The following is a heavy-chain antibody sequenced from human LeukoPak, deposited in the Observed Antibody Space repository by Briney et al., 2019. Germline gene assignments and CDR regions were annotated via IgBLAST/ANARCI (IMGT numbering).Heavy chain of an antibody. J-gene: IGHJ5*02. CDR3: ARGALSWVRAAAGKGSQPLREMYNRFDP. D-gene: IGHD6-13*01. CDR2: IYTSGST. V-gene: IGHV4-61*02. CDR1: GGSISSGSYY. Sequence: SETLSLTCTVSGGSISSGSYYWSWIRQPAGKGLEWIGRIYTSGSTNYNPSLKSRVTISVDTSKNQFSLKLSSVTAADTAVYYCARGALSWVRAAAGKGSQPLREMYNRFDPWGQGTLVTVSS.